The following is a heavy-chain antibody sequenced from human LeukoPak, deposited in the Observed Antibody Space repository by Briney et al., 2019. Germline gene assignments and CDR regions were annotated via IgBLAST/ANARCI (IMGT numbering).Heavy chain of an antibody. Sequence: GGSLRLSCAASGFTFSSYGMHWVRQAPGKGLEWVAFIRYDGNNKYYADSVKGRFTISRDNSKNMLYLEVNSLRSEDTAVYYCARTGAIEMATIGYFDYWGQGTLVTVSS. D-gene: IGHD5-24*01. CDR2: IRYDGNNK. CDR3: ARTGAIEMATIGYFDY. CDR1: GFTFSSYG. J-gene: IGHJ4*02. V-gene: IGHV3-30*02.